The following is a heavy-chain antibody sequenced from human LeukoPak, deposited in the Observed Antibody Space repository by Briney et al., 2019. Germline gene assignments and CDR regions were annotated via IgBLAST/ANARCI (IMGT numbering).Heavy chain of an antibody. D-gene: IGHD5-12*01. J-gene: IGHJ5*02. CDR2: IYCSETT. CDR3: ARGDVVATALDP. CDR1: GGCLSTYY. V-gene: IGHV4-59*08. Sequence: PLETLSLTCTVSGGCLSTYYWNWIRQPPREGLEWIGCIYCSETTKYKPSLKARVTISVATSTNQFSLKLSSVAAADTAVYYGARGDVVATALDPWGQRTLVTVSS.